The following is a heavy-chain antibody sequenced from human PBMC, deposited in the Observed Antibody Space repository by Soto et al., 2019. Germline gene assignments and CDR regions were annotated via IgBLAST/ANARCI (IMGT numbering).Heavy chain of an antibody. Sequence: SETLSLTCSVSGGSVTRDGFYWSWIRQHPGQGLEWIGFVFYTGSTDYNPSLKSRVAMSLDRSKNQFSLELGSLTAADTGVYYCADQPSYGDPMNYWGQGTLVTVSS. CDR3: ADQPSYGDPMNY. J-gene: IGHJ4*02. V-gene: IGHV4-31*03. CDR2: VFYTGST. D-gene: IGHD4-17*01. CDR1: GGSVTRDGFY.